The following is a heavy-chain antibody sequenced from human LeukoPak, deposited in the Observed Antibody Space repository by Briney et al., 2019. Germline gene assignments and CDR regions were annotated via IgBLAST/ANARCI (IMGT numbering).Heavy chain of an antibody. J-gene: IGHJ4*02. D-gene: IGHD6-6*01. CDR3: ARTAARRFDY. V-gene: IGHV1-46*01. CDR2: INPTGGST. CDR1: GYTFPSYF. Sequence: ASVKVSCKASGYTFPSYFMHWVRQAPGQELEWMGIINPTGGSTTYAQKFQGRVTMTRDTSTSTVYMELSSLRSDDTAVYYCARTAARRFDYWGQGTLVTVSS.